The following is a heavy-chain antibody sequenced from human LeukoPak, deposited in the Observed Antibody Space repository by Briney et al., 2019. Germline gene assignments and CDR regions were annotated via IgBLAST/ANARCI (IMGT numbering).Heavy chain of an antibody. D-gene: IGHD3-10*01. J-gene: IGHJ3*02. CDR1: GGSISSYY. Sequence: SETLSLTCTVSGGSISSYYWSWIRQPPGKGLEWIGYIYYSGSTNYNPSLKRRGTISVDTSKNQFSLKLSSVTAADTAVYYCARDCFGMQTFDIWGEGTMVTVSS. CDR2: IYYSGST. V-gene: IGHV4-59*01. CDR3: ARDCFGMQTFDI.